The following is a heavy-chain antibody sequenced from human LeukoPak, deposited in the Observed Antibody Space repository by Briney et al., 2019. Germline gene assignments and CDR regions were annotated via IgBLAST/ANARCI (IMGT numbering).Heavy chain of an antibody. CDR1: GFIFSNDA. Sequence: GGSLRLSCAASGFIFSNDAMHWVHQAPGKGLEWVAFIWFDGSNKHYADSVKGRFTISRDNSEDTLYLQMNSLRAEDTAVYYCVRDPSGSGFAFDSWGQGALVTVSS. V-gene: IGHV3-33*01. D-gene: IGHD1-1*01. J-gene: IGHJ4*02. CDR2: IWFDGSNK. CDR3: VRDPSGSGFAFDS.